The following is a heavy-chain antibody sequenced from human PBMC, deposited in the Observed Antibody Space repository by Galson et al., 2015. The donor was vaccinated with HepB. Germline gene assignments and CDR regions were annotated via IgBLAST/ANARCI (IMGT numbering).Heavy chain of an antibody. CDR2: FDPEDGET. CDR3: ATARWSVAGRYYYYGMDV. J-gene: IGHJ6*02. V-gene: IGHV1-24*01. Sequence: SVKVSCKVSGYTLTELFMHWVRQAPGKGLEWMGGFDPEDGETIYAQKFQGRVTMTEDTSTDTAYMELSSLRSEDTAVYYCATARWSVAGRYYYYGMDVWGQGTTVTVSS. D-gene: IGHD3-10*01. CDR1: GYTLTELF.